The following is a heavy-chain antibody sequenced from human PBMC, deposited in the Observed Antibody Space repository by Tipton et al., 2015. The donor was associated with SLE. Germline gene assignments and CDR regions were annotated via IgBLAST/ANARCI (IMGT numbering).Heavy chain of an antibody. Sequence: SLRLSCAASGFTFNAYSMNWVRQAPGKGLEWVSSISTTGSYIFYADSVRGRFTISRDYAKNAVYLQMDSLRAEDTGVYYCARTGNGDNSGFYFFDFWGQGTLITVSS. CDR1: GFTFNAYS. V-gene: IGHV3-21*01. D-gene: IGHD4-23*01. CDR3: ARTGNGDNSGFYFFDF. CDR2: ISTTGSYI. J-gene: IGHJ4*02.